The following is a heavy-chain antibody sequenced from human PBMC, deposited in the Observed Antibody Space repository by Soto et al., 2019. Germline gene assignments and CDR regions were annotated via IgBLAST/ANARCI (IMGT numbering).Heavy chain of an antibody. Sequence: QVQVVESGGGVVQPGRSLRLSCAASGFTFSSFGMHWVRQAPGKGLEWVAVIWHDGKNKYYADSAKGRFTISRDNSKNTLYLQMNSLRAEDTAVYYCARDPGQDEAMDYWGQGTLFTVSS. CDR3: ARDPGQDEAMDY. J-gene: IGHJ4*02. V-gene: IGHV3-33*01. CDR1: GFTFSSFG. CDR2: IWHDGKNK.